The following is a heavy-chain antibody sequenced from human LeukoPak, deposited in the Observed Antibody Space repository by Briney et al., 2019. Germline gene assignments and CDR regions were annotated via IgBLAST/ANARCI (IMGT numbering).Heavy chain of an antibody. CDR1: GYTFTSYG. V-gene: IGHV7-4-1*02. J-gene: IGHJ4*02. Sequence: ASVKVSCKASGYTFTSYGISWVRQAPGQGLEWMGWINTNTGNPTYAQGFTGRFVFSLDTSVSTAYLQISSLKAEDTAVYYCAREIYDYVWGSYTIDYWGQGTLVTVSS. D-gene: IGHD3-16*01. CDR3: AREIYDYVWGSYTIDY. CDR2: INTNTGNP.